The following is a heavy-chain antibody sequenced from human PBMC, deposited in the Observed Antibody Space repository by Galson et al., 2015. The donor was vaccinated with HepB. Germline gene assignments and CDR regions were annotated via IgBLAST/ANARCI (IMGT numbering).Heavy chain of an antibody. CDR3: AKSSGAFDP. J-gene: IGHJ5*02. D-gene: IGHD1-26*01. CDR1: GGPIEGYY. CDR2: TYSDGST. Sequence: ATLSLTCTVSGGPIEGYYWSWIRQPPGKGLEWIGYTYSDGSTNYNPSLKGRVTISVDTSKNQFSLKMTSLITADTAIYYCAKSSGAFDPWGQGTLVTVSS. V-gene: IGHV4-59*01.